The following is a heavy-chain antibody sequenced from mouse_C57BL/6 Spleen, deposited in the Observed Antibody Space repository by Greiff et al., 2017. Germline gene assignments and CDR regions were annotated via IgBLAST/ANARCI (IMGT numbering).Heavy chain of an antibody. CDR2: IYPGSGST. D-gene: IGHD2-3*01. J-gene: IGHJ4*01. V-gene: IGHV1-55*01. CDR1: GYTFTSYW. CDR3: ARFDGYPYYYAMDY. Sequence: LQQPGAELVKPGASVKMSCKASGYTFTSYWITWVKQRPGQGLEWIGDIYPGSGSTNYNEKFKSKATLTVDTSSSTAYMQLSSLTSEDSAVYYCARFDGYPYYYAMDYWGQGTSVTVSS.